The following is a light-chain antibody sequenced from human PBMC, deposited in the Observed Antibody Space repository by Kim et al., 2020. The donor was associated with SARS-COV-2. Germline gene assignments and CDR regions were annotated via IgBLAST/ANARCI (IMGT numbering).Light chain of an antibody. J-gene: IGLJ3*02. CDR3: SSYTSNNTRV. CDR1: SSAVGTYKY. V-gene: IGLV2-14*03. Sequence: QSALIQPASVSGSPGQSITITCTGTSSAVGTYKYVSWYQQHPGKAPKLMIYDVSDRPAGISNRFSGSKSGNTASLTISGLQAEDEADYYCSSYTSNNTRVFGGGTQLTV. CDR2: DVS.